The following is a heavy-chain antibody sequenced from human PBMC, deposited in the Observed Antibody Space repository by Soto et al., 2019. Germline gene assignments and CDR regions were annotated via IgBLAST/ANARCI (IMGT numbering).Heavy chain of an antibody. V-gene: IGHV4-4*07. CDR1: GGTISGYY. J-gene: IGHJ5*02. CDR3: ARGQRFSDWFDP. D-gene: IGHD3-3*01. Sequence: PSETLSLTCSVSGGTISGYYWTWIRQPAGKGLEWIGRIYSSGNTKYNPSLQSRVTMSLDTSNNQFSLRLTSVTAADTTVYYCARGQRFSDWFDPWGQGTLVTVSS. CDR2: IYSSGNT.